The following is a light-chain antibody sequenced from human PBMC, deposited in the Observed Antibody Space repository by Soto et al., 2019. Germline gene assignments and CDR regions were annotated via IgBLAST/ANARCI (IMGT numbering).Light chain of an antibody. CDR1: QSVSSK. CDR3: QQYSSWLWT. J-gene: IGKJ1*01. Sequence: EIVMTQSPATLSVSPGERATLSCRASQSVSSKLAWYQQKPGQAPRLLIFGASTRATGIPARFSGSGSGTAFTLTISSLQSEDFAAYYCQQYSSWLWTFGQGTKVEIK. CDR2: GAS. V-gene: IGKV3-15*01.